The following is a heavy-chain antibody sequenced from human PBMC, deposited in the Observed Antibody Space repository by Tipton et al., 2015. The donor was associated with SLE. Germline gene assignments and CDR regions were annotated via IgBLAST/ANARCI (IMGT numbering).Heavy chain of an antibody. CDR1: GGSISSGNYY. J-gene: IGHJ5*02. V-gene: IGHV4-31*03. CDR2: IYDTETT. Sequence: TLSLTCTVSGGSISSGNYYWNWIRQHPGKGLEWIGYIYDTETTYYNPPLQSRVTMSIDRSENHFSLRLRSVSAADTAIYYCAREVKSGRYDWFDPWGQGTLVTVSS. CDR3: AREVKSGRYDWFDP. D-gene: IGHD1-26*01.